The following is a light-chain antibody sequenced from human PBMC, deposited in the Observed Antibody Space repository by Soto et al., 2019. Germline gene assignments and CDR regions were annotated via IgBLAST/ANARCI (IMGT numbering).Light chain of an antibody. V-gene: IGLV1-40*01. CDR3: QSYEDSLSVHYV. Sequence: VLTQPPSVSGAPGQMVTISCTGSSSNIGSTYDVQWYQQLPGTAPKLLIHGNTDRPSGVPDRFSGSKSGTSASLAITGLQADDEADYYCQSYEDSLSVHYVFGTGTKVTVL. CDR1: SSNIGSTYD. CDR2: GNT. J-gene: IGLJ1*01.